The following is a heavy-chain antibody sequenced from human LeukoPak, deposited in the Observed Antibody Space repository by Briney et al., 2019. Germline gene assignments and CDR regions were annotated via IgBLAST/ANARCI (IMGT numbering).Heavy chain of an antibody. Sequence: ASVKVSCKASGYTFTTYAMNWVRQAPGQGLEWMGWINTNTGNPTYAQGFFTGRYVFSLDTSVNTAYLQITGLKADDTAVYCCGRDPKLGIRGYTYGYIDFWGQGTLVTVAS. J-gene: IGHJ4*02. CDR1: GYTFTTYA. V-gene: IGHV7-4-1*02. CDR2: INTNTGNP. D-gene: IGHD5-18*01. CDR3: GRDPKLGIRGYTYGYIDF.